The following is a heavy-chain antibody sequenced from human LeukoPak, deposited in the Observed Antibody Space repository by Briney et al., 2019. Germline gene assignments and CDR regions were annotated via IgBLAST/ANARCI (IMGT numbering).Heavy chain of an antibody. CDR2: VKSKTHGGTT. Sequence: PGGSLRLSCVASGFIFSNAWMSWVRQAPGKGLEWVGRVKSKTHGGTTDYAAPVKGGFTISRDDSKNTLYLQMNSLKTEDTAVYYCTTTCGGDCRDYWGQGTLVTVPS. CDR1: GFIFSNAW. J-gene: IGHJ4*02. CDR3: TTTCGGDCRDY. D-gene: IGHD2-21*01. V-gene: IGHV3-15*01.